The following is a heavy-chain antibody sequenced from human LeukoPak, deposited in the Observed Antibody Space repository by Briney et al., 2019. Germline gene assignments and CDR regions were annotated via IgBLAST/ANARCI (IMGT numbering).Heavy chain of an antibody. CDR1: GGSISTYY. CDR2: LYYSGTT. J-gene: IGHJ3*02. V-gene: IGHV4-59*08. Sequence: SETLSLTCTVSGGSISTYYWSWIRQPPGKGLEWIGYLYYSGTTNYNPSLKSRVTISVDTSKNQFSLKLSSVTAADTAVYFCARGPYSYDSSGAFDIWGQGTMVTVSS. CDR3: ARGPYSYDSSGAFDI. D-gene: IGHD3-22*01.